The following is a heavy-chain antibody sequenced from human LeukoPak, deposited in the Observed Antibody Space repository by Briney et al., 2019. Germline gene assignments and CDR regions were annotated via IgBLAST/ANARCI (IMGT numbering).Heavy chain of an antibody. CDR2: IYYSGST. Sequence: SETLSLTCTVSGGSISSYYWSWIRQPPGKGLEWIGYIYYSGSTNYNPSLKSRVTISVDTSKNQSSLKLSSVTAADTAVYYCARAESVDTAMVFDYWGQGTLVTVSS. J-gene: IGHJ4*02. CDR3: ARAESVDTAMVFDY. D-gene: IGHD5-18*01. CDR1: GGSISSYY. V-gene: IGHV4-59*01.